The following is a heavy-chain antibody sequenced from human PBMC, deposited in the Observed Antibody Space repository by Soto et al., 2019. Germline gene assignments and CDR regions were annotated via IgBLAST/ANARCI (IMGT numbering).Heavy chain of an antibody. Sequence: SETLSLTCTVSGDSVTSVSDYWSWIRQPPGKGLEWIGYIYYSGSADYNPSLGSRVTISIDTSKNQFSLKLTSVTAVDTAVYYCARGVGFGYYYYHMDLWGQGTTVTVSS. CDR1: GDSVTSVSDY. CDR3: ARGVGFGYYYYHMDL. CDR2: IYYSGSA. D-gene: IGHD3-10*01. J-gene: IGHJ6*02. V-gene: IGHV4-61*01.